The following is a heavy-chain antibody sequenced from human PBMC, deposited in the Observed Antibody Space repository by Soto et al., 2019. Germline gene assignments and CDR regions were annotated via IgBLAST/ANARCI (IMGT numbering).Heavy chain of an antibody. CDR2: ISSSSSYI. V-gene: IGHV3-21*01. Sequence: PGGSLRLSCAASGFTFSSYSMNWVRQAPGKGLEWVSSISSSSSYIYYADSVKGRFTISRDNAKNSLYLQMNSLRAEDTAVYYCARDPQAYSSSRPFDYWGQGTLVTVSS. J-gene: IGHJ4*02. CDR3: ARDPQAYSSSRPFDY. CDR1: GFTFSSYS. D-gene: IGHD6-6*01.